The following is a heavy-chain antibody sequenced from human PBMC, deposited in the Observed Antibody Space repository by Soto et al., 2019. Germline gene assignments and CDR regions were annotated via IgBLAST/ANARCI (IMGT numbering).Heavy chain of an antibody. V-gene: IGHV5-51*01. Sequence: PGESLKISCKGSGYSFTSYWIGWVRQMPGKGLEWMGIIYPGDSDTRYSPSFQGQVTISADKSISTAYLQWSSLKASDTAMYYCARLYGGNSSYYYYGMDVWGQGTTVTVSS. D-gene: IGHD4-17*01. CDR2: IYPGDSDT. CDR3: ARLYGGNSSYYYYGMDV. CDR1: GYSFTSYW. J-gene: IGHJ6*02.